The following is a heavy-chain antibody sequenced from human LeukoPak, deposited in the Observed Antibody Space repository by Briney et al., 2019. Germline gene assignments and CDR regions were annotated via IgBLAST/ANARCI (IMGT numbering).Heavy chain of an antibody. CDR3: ARDSLMGRGVMYY. D-gene: IGHD3-10*01. J-gene: IGHJ4*02. Sequence: GASVKVSGKASGYTFTSYAMHWVRQAPGQRLEWMGWINAGNGNTKYSQKFQGRVTITRDTCASTAYMELSNLRSEDTAVYYCARDSLMGRGVMYYWGQGTLVTVSS. CDR2: INAGNGNT. V-gene: IGHV1-3*01. CDR1: GYTFTSYA.